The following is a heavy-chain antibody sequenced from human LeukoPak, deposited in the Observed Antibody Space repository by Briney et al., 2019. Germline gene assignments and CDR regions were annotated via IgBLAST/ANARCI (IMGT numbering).Heavy chain of an antibody. CDR1: GFAFPTYA. V-gene: IGHV3-23*01. CDR3: TRGGYYGRFDY. CDR2: ISPGGGSP. D-gene: IGHD3-22*01. Sequence: PGGSLRLSCAASGFAFPTYAMSWVRQAPGKGLVWVSAISPGGGSPYYADSVKGRFTFSRDNSKNTLYLQMNSLRAEDTAVYYCTRGGYYGRFDYWGQGTLVTVSS. J-gene: IGHJ4*02.